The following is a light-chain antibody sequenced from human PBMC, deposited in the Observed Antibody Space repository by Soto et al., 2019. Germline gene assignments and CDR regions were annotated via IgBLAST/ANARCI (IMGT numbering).Light chain of an antibody. CDR3: QRYDRVPFT. V-gene: IGKV1-27*01. CDR2: GAS. CDR1: QGISNF. Sequence: IQLTQSPSSLSTSLGDGATLRCRASQGISNFLAWYQPQPGKVPSFLIYGASTLQSGVPSRVSGSGASTDCTLAISNVQPADVETDDCQRYDRVPFTFGGGTKVDNK. J-gene: IGKJ4*01.